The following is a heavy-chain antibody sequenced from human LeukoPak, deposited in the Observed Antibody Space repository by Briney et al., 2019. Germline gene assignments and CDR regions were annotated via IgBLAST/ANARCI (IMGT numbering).Heavy chain of an antibody. V-gene: IGHV4-59*01. CDR2: IYYTGST. D-gene: IGHD4-23*01. CDR3: ARGGNALDY. Sequence: SETLSLTCTVSGGSISSYYWSWIRQPPGKGLEWIGYIYYTGSTNYNPSLRSRVTISLDTLKNQISLRLSSVTAADTAVYYCARGGNALDYWGQGTLVTVSS. CDR1: GGSISSYY. J-gene: IGHJ4*02.